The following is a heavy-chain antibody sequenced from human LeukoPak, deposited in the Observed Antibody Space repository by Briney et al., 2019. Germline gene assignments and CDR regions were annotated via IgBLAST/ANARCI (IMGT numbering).Heavy chain of an antibody. V-gene: IGHV3-30*02. Sequence: GGSLRLSCAASGFTFSSYGMHWVRQAPGKGLEWVAFIRYDGSNKYYADSVKGRFTISRDNAKNSLYLQMNSLRAEDTAVYYCARAPGGYSRPATENDYWGQGTLVTVSS. CDR3: ARAPGGYSRPATENDY. CDR2: IRYDGSNK. CDR1: GFTFSSYG. D-gene: IGHD4-11*01. J-gene: IGHJ4*02.